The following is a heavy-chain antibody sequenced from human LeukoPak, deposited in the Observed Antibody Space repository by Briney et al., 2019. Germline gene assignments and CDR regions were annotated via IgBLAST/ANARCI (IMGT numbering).Heavy chain of an antibody. CDR2: TKHDGSEK. CDR3: AISKGYFDQ. CDR1: GLTFSNSW. V-gene: IGHV3-7*01. Sequence: GGSLRLSCAASGLTFSNSWMSWVRQAPGKGLEWVANTKHDGSEKYYVDSVKGRITISRDNAKNSLYLQMNSLKVEDTAVYYCAISKGYFDQWGQGTLVTVSS. J-gene: IGHJ4*02.